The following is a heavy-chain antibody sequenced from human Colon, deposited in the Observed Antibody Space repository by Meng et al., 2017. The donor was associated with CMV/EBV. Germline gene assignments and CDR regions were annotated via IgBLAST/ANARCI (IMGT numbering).Heavy chain of an antibody. CDR2: IYHSGST. J-gene: IGHJ4*02. Sequence: SETLSLTCTVSGGSISSSSYYWGWIRQPPGKGLEWIGSIYHSGSTYYNPSLKSRVTISVDTSKNQFSLKLSSVTAADTAVYYCAGITGTLDYWGQGTLVTVSS. CDR3: AGITGTLDY. D-gene: IGHD1-20*01. CDR1: GGSISSSSYY. V-gene: IGHV4-39*07.